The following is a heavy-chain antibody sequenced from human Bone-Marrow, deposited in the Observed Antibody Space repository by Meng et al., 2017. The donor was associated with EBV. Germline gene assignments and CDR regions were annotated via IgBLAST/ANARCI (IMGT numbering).Heavy chain of an antibody. CDR1: GGSFSGYY. J-gene: IGHJ4*02. CDR2: INHSGST. CDR3: ARGPLEWEPRGEDY. D-gene: IGHD1-26*01. V-gene: IGHV4-34*01. Sequence: QVPSQPGGAGLFMPLRASSLPCAVVGGSFSGYYWSWIRQPPGKGLEWIGEINHSGSTNYNPSLKSRVTISVDTSKNQFSLKLSSVTAADTAVYYCARGPLEWEPRGEDYWGQGTLVTVSS.